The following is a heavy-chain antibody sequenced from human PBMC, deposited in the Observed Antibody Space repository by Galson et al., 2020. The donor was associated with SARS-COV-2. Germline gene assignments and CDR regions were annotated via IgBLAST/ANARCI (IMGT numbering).Heavy chain of an antibody. CDR2: FYYGGRT. CDR3: ASSTTVTPAVD. J-gene: IGHJ4*02. D-gene: IGHD4-17*01. V-gene: IGHV4-39*07. Sequence: SETLSLTCTVSGGSISSPGFYWGWIRQPPGKGLEWIGTFYYGGRTNYNPSLKSRVTISLDTSKNQFSRKLSSVTAADTAVYYCASSTTVTPAVDWGQGTLVTVSS. CDR1: GGSISSPGFY.